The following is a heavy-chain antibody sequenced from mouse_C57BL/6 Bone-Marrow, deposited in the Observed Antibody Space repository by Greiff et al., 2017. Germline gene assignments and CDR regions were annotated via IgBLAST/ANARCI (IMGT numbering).Heavy chain of an antibody. Sequence: QVQLQQSGAELVRPGASVKLSCKASGYTFTGYSINWVKQRPGQGLEWIARIYPGSGNTYYNEKFKGKATLTAEKSSNTAYMQLSSLTSEDSAVYCGARRGSSGTFDYWGQGTTLTVSS. CDR1: GYTFTGYS. CDR3: ARRGSSGTFDY. V-gene: IGHV1-76*01. J-gene: IGHJ2*01. CDR2: IYPGSGNT. D-gene: IGHD1-3*01.